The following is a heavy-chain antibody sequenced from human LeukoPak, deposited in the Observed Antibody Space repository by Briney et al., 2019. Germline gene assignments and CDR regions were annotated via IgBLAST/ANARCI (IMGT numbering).Heavy chain of an antibody. CDR1: GGSISSYY. V-gene: IGHV4-59*01. Sequence: SETLSLTCTVSGGSISSYYWSWIRQPPGKGLEWIWYIYYSGSTNYNPSLKSPVTISVDTSKNQFSLKLSSVTAADTAVNYCARKGGYFDYWGQGTLVTVPT. CDR2: IYYSGST. CDR3: ARKGGYFDY. J-gene: IGHJ4*02.